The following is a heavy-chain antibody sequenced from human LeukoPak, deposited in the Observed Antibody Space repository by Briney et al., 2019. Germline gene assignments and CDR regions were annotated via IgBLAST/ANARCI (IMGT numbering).Heavy chain of an antibody. J-gene: IGHJ4*02. CDR1: GGSFSGFY. CDR2: INDSEST. Sequence: SETLSLTCGVYGGSFSGFYWSWIRQPPGKRLEWIGEINDSESTNYNPSLKSRVTISIDTSKSQFSLKLSSVTAADTAVYYCARDVGIAVAGTSSDYWGQGTLVTVSS. V-gene: IGHV4-34*01. D-gene: IGHD6-19*01. CDR3: ARDVGIAVAGTSSDY.